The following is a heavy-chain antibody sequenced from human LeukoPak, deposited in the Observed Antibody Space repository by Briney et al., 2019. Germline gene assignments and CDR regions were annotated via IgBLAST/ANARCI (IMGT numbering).Heavy chain of an antibody. CDR2: IYPGDSDT. CDR1: GYSFTSYW. D-gene: IGHD3-10*01. CDR3: ARGPHSSYGSDYFDY. Sequence: GESLKISCKGSGYSFTSYWIGWVRQMPGKGLEWMGIIYPGDSDTRYSPSFQGQVTISADKSIGTAYLQWSSLKASDTAMYYCARGPHSSYGSDYFDYWGQGTLVTVSS. V-gene: IGHV5-51*01. J-gene: IGHJ4*02.